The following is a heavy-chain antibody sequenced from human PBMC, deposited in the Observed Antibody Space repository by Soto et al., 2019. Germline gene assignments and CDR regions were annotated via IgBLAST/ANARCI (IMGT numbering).Heavy chain of an antibody. CDR3: ARDQGNWVYYYYYGMDV. J-gene: IGHJ6*02. CDR2: IIAYNGNT. CDR1: GYTFTSYG. Sequence: GASVKVSCKASGYTFTSYGISWVRQAPGQGLEWMGWIIAYNGNTNYAQKLQGRVTMTTGTSTSTAYMERRSLRSDDTAVYYCARDQGNWVYYYYYGMDVGGQGTTVTASS. D-gene: IGHD7-27*01. V-gene: IGHV1-18*01.